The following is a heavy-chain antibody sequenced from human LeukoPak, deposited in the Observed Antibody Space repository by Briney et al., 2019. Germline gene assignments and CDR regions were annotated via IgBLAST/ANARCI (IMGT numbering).Heavy chain of an antibody. J-gene: IGHJ5*02. D-gene: IGHD3-9*01. CDR1: GFTFSSYG. CDR2: IRYDGSNK. CDR3: AKVSDILTGLSLT. Sequence: PGGSLRLSCAASGFTFSSYGMHWVRQAPGKGLEWVAFIRYDGSNKYYADSVKGRFTISRDNSKNTLYLQMNSLRAEDTAVYYCAKVSDILTGLSLTWGQGTLVTVSS. V-gene: IGHV3-30*02.